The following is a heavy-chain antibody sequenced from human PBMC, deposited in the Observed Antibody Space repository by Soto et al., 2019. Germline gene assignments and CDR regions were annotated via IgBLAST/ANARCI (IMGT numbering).Heavy chain of an antibody. CDR3: ARHRDYYDSSGSNWFDP. Sequence: QVQLQESGPGLVKPSQTLSLSCTVSGGSISSDGYYWSWIRQHPGKGLEWIGYIYYSGSTYYNPSLKSRVTISVDTSKTQFCLKLSSVAAAATAVYYCARHRDYYDSSGSNWFDPWGQGTLVTVSS. CDR2: IYYSGST. V-gene: IGHV4-31*03. D-gene: IGHD3-22*01. CDR1: GGSISSDGYY. J-gene: IGHJ5*02.